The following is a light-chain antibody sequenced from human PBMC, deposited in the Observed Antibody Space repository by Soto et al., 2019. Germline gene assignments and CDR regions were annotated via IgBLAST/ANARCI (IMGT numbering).Light chain of an antibody. J-gene: IGKJ5*01. Sequence: EMVLPQSPATLSVSPGERATLSCRASQSIGSNLAWYQQKPGQAPRLLIYDASTRATGIPARFSGSGSGTEFTLTISSLQSEDFALYYCPQHGSSPITFC. CDR3: PQHGSSPIT. CDR1: QSIGSN. CDR2: DAS. V-gene: IGKV3-15*01.